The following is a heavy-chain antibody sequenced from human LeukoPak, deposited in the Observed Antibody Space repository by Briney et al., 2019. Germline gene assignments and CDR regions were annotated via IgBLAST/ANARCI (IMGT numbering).Heavy chain of an antibody. CDR3: ARTIGYCTSTSCPGGMDV. CDR1: GYTFTGHY. D-gene: IGHD2-2*01. V-gene: IGHV1-2*02. Sequence: GASVKVSCKASGYTFTGHYMPWVRSAPGQGLEWMGWINPNIGGPNYAQKFQGRVIMTRDTSISTAYMELRRLTSDDTAVYYCARTIGYCTSTSCPGGMDVWGQGTTVTVS. J-gene: IGHJ6*02. CDR2: INPNIGGP.